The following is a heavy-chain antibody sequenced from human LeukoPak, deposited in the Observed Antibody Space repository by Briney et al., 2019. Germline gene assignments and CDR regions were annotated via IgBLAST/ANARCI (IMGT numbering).Heavy chain of an antibody. D-gene: IGHD3-3*01. Sequence: GGSLRLSCAASGFTFNTYAMSWVRQAPGKGLEWVSGISGSGGSTYYAASVKGRFTISRDNSKNTLYLEMNSLRAEDTAVYHCAKETYDFWSGYYNPLGYWGQGTLVTVSS. V-gene: IGHV3-23*01. CDR2: ISGSGGST. J-gene: IGHJ4*02. CDR1: GFTFNTYA. CDR3: AKETYDFWSGYYNPLGY.